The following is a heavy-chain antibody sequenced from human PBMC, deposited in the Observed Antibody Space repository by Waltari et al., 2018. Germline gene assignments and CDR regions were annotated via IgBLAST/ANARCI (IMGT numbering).Heavy chain of an antibody. J-gene: IGHJ4*02. Sequence: EVQLVESGRGLIEPGGSLSLSCAASGFTLPTNHISRILLAPGQGLEWVSMIYAGSSGAPTYYADSVRGRFTISRDNSKDTLFLQMNSLRVEDTAVYYCARSGLGSPFEWLRMFDYWGLGTPVTVSS. CDR3: ARSGLGSPFEWLRMFDY. D-gene: IGHD5-12*01. CDR1: GFTLPTNH. V-gene: IGHV3-53*01. CDR2: IYAGSSGAPT.